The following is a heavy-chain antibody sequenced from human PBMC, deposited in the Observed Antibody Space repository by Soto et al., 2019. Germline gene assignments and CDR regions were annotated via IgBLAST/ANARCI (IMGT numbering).Heavy chain of an antibody. CDR2: ISGSGANT. D-gene: IGHD1-26*01. V-gene: IGHV3-23*01. CDR3: AKQSGSRTHLDY. Sequence: SLRLSCAASGFTFSGYTMSWVRQAPGKGLEWVSGISGSGANTYYADSVKGRFTISRDNSKNSLFLQMNSLRADDTAVYYCAKQSGSRTHLDYWGQGTLVTVSS. J-gene: IGHJ4*02. CDR1: GFTFSGYT.